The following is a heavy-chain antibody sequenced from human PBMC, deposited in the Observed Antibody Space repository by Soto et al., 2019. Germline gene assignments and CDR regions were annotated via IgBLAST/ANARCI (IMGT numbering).Heavy chain of an antibody. Sequence: RGESLKISCKGSGYSFTSYWIGWVRQMPGKGLEWMGIIYPGDSDTRYSPSFQGQVTISADKSISTAYLQWSSLKASDTAMYYCARQVPGIAAAGVGWFDPWGQGTLVTVSS. CDR1: GYSFTSYW. CDR3: ARQVPGIAAAGVGWFDP. CDR2: IYPGDSDT. D-gene: IGHD6-13*01. V-gene: IGHV5-51*01. J-gene: IGHJ5*02.